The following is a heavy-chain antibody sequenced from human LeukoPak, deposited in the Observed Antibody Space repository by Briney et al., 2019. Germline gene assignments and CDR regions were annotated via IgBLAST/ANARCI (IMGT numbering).Heavy chain of an antibody. V-gene: IGHV3-7*01. Sequence: LPGGSLRLSCAASKFTFSDYWMSWVRQAPGKGLEWVANIKQDGSKKYYVDSVKGRFTISRDNAKNSLYLQMNSLRAEDTAVYFCARDLKWDLGAFDIWGQGTMVTVSS. CDR3: ARDLKWDLGAFDI. CDR2: IKQDGSKK. CDR1: KFTFSDYW. D-gene: IGHD1-26*01. J-gene: IGHJ3*02.